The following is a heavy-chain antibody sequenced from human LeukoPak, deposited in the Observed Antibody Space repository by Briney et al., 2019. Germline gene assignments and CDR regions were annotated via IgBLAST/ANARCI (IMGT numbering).Heavy chain of an antibody. D-gene: IGHD3-22*01. V-gene: IGHV4-39*07. Sequence: SETLSLTCTVSGDSISSSSSYWGWIRQPPGEGLEWVGSIYHSGSTYSNPSRKSRVTISVHTSKNPFSLKLSSVTAADTAVYYCARRVRATYYYDSSGYYGPYYFDYWGQGTLVTVSS. CDR1: GDSISSSSSY. CDR2: IYHSGST. CDR3: ARRVRATYYYDSSGYYGPYYFDY. J-gene: IGHJ4*02.